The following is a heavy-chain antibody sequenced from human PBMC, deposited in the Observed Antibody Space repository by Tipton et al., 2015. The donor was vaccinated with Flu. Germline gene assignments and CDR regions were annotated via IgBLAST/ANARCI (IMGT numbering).Heavy chain of an antibody. V-gene: IGHV3-23*01. J-gene: IGHJ4*02. D-gene: IGHD6-13*01. CDR1: GFTFSSYA. CDR2: ISGSGGST. Sequence: SLRLSCAASGFTFSSYAMSWVRQAPGKGLEWVSAISGSGGSTYYADSVKGRFTTSRDNSKNTLYLQMNSLRAEDTAVYYCAKGDSSSWLLGSPLDYWGQGTLVTVSS. CDR3: AKGDSSSWLLGSPLDY.